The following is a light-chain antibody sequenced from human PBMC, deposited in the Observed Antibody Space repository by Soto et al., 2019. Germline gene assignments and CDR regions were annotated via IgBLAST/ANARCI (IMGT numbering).Light chain of an antibody. Sequence: EIVLTQSPGTLALSPGEGATLSCRASQSVSKYLAWYQQKPSQAPRLLIYGASSRATGIPDSFSGSGSGTDFTLTISRLEPEDFAVYYCQQYGGSPQTFGQGTKVKIK. CDR1: QSVSKY. CDR3: QQYGGSPQT. J-gene: IGKJ1*01. V-gene: IGKV3-20*01. CDR2: GAS.